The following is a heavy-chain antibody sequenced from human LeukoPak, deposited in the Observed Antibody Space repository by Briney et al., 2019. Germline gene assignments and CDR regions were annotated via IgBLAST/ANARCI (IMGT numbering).Heavy chain of an antibody. CDR3: ARATSLVLPAADHYYYGLAV. CDR2: IYYSGST. CDR1: VGSISSYY. D-gene: IGHD2-2*01. V-gene: IGHV4-59*08. Sequence: SETLSLTCTLSVGSISSYYWSWIRQPPGKGLEWIGYIYYSGSTNYNPSLKSRVTISVDTSKNQFSLKLSSATAADTAVYYCARATSLVLPAADHYYYGLAVWGQGTTVTVSS. J-gene: IGHJ6*02.